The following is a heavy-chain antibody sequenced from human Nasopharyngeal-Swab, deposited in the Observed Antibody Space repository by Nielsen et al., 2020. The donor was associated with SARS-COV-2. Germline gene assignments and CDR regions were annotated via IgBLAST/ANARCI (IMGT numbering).Heavy chain of an antibody. Sequence: SETLSLTCTVSGGSVSSGSYYWSWIRQPPGKGLEWIGYIYYSGSTNYNPSLKSRVTISVDTSKNQFSLKLSSVTAADTAVYYCARAFSTDGAFDIWGKGTTVTVSS. J-gene: IGHJ6*04. V-gene: IGHV4-61*01. D-gene: IGHD4/OR15-4a*01. CDR3: ARAFSTDGAFDI. CDR1: GGSVSSGSYY. CDR2: IYYSGST.